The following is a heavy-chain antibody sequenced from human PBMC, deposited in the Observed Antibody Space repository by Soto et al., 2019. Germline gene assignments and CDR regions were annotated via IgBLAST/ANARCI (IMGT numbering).Heavy chain of an antibody. CDR2: INHSGSH. CDR3: AREDSSGWSGGSMDV. J-gene: IGHJ6*02. CDR1: GESLRSHS. D-gene: IGHD6-19*01. V-gene: IGHV4-34*01. Sequence: SETLSLTCAVYGESLRSHSWNWIRQPPGKGLEWVGEINHSGSHNYNPSLKSRATISVDTSKNQFSLKLTSVIAADTGVYYCAREDSSGWSGGSMDVWGQGTTVTVSS.